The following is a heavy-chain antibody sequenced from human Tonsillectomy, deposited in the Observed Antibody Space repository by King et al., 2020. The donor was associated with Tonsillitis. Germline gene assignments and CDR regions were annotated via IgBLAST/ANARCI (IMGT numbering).Heavy chain of an antibody. J-gene: IGHJ6*02. V-gene: IGHV3-30*18. CDR3: AKGSDFWSGYYGDYGMDV. CDR2: TSYDGSNK. Sequence: VQLVESGGGVVQPGRSLRLSCAASGFTFSSYGMHWVRQAPGKGLEWVAVTSYDGSNKNYGDSVKGRFTISRDNSKNTLYLQMNSLRAEDMAVYYCAKGSDFWSGYYGDYGMDVWGQGTTVTVSS. D-gene: IGHD3-3*01. CDR1: GFTFSSYG.